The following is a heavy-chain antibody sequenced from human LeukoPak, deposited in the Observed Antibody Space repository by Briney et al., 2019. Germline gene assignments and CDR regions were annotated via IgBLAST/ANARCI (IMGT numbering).Heavy chain of an antibody. D-gene: IGHD3-22*01. CDR2: ISTSGST. V-gene: IGHV4-4*07. J-gene: IGHJ3*02. CDR3: ARVSHYYDSSGYYYVRAFDI. CDR1: GGSISSYY. Sequence: ASETLSLTCTVSGGSISSYYWSWIRQPAGKGLEWIGRISTSGSTNYNPSLKSRVTMSVDTSNNQFSLKLSSVTAADTAVYYCARVSHYYDSSGYYYVRAFDIWGQGTMVTVSS.